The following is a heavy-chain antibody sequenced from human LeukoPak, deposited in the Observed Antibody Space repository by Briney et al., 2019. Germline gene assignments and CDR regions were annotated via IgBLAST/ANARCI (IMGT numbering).Heavy chain of an antibody. D-gene: IGHD3-22*01. CDR3: AKVGFYDSSGYPGAFDI. V-gene: IGHV3-23*01. Sequence: GGSLRLSCAASGFTFSSYAMSWVPQAPGKGLEWVSAISGSGGSTYYADSVKGRFTISRDNSKNTLYLQMNSLRAEDTAVYYCAKVGFYDSSGYPGAFDIWGQGTMVTVSS. CDR1: GFTFSSYA. J-gene: IGHJ3*02. CDR2: ISGSGGST.